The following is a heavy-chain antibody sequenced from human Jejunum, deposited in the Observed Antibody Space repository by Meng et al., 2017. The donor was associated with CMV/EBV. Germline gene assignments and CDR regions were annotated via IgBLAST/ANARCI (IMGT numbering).Heavy chain of an antibody. CDR1: RYTFTGYF. D-gene: IGHD3-9*01. CDR2: INPKSGGT. CDR3: ARGGGYFDWLFLDF. Sequence: SRYTFTGYFMHWVRQAPGQGLEWMGRINPKSGGTNYAQKFQGRVTMTRDTSISTAYMELSGLRSDDTAMYHCARGGGYFDWLFLDFWGQGTLVTVSS. V-gene: IGHV1-2*06. J-gene: IGHJ4*02.